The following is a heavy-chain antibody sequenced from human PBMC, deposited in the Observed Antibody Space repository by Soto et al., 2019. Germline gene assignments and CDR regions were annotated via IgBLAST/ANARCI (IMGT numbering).Heavy chain of an antibody. CDR3: ARNSGYDSGMDV. J-gene: IGHJ6*02. D-gene: IGHD5-12*01. CDR1: GGSISSYY. CDR2: IYSGGST. Sequence: SETLSLTCTVSGGSISSYYWSWIRQPAGKGLEWIGRIYSGGSTNYNPFFKSRVTMSVDTSKNQFSLKLRSVTAADTAVYYCARNSGYDSGMDVWGQGTTVTVSS. V-gene: IGHV4-4*07.